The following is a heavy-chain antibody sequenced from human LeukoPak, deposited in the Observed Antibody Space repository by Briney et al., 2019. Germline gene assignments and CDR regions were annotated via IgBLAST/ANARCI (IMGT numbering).Heavy chain of an antibody. Sequence: PGGSLRLSCAASGFTFSSYEMNWVRQAPGKGLEWVSVISGSGGKTYYADSVKGRFTISRDNSKNTLYLQMNSLRAEDTAVFYCAKEIAYSSSWYPPFDYWGQGTLVTVSS. J-gene: IGHJ4*02. CDR1: GFTFSSYE. D-gene: IGHD6-13*01. CDR3: AKEIAYSSSWYPPFDY. V-gene: IGHV3-23*01. CDR2: ISGSGGKT.